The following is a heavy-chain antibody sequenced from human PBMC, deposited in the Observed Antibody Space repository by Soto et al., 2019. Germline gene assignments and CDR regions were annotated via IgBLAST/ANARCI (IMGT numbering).Heavy chain of an antibody. CDR3: VRRMGATQYCFDY. CDR1: GYNFPSYW. Sequence: EVQLVQSGAEVRKPGESLKISCKGSGYNFPSYWIEWVRQMPGRELEWMGSIHPSDSATIFSPTFQGQVTFSADKSINTAYLQWNSLKASDTAIYYCVRRMGATQYCFDYWGQGALVTVSS. V-gene: IGHV5-51*01. CDR2: IHPSDSAT. D-gene: IGHD1-26*01. J-gene: IGHJ4*02.